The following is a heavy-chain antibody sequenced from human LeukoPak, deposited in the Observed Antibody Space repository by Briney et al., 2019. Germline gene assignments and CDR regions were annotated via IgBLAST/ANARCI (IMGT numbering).Heavy chain of an antibody. D-gene: IGHD2-15*01. CDR2: ISYDGSNK. J-gene: IGHJ5*02. CDR1: GFTFSSYA. CDR3: AKGLASRDCSGGSCYGWFDP. Sequence: GGSLRLSCAASGFTFSSYAMHWVRQAPGKGLEWVAVISYDGSNKYYADSVKGRFTNSRDNSKNTLYLQMNSLRAEDTAVYYCAKGLASRDCSGGSCYGWFDPWGQGTLVTVSS. V-gene: IGHV3-30-3*01.